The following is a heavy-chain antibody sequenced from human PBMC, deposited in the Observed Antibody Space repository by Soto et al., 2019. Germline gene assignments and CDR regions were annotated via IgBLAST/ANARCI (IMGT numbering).Heavy chain of an antibody. Sequence: EVQLAESGGGLVQPGGSLRLSCVASGFTFSRHYMKWVRQAPGKGLESVAKIKPDGSESYYVDSVRGRFTFSRDNAKNSPSLQMNSLRDEDPAVYYGAIEEWWRVEFWGQGPLVTVSS. CDR2: IKPDGSES. J-gene: IGHJ4*02. V-gene: IGHV3-7*01. D-gene: IGHD2-15*01. CDR3: AIEEWWRVEF. CDR1: GFTFSRHY.